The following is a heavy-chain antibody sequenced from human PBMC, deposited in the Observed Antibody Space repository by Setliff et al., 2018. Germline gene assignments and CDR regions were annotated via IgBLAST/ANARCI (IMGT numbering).Heavy chain of an antibody. CDR1: GDTFSSSA. CDR3: ARDGDNYYDSSGYYLNHAFDI. D-gene: IGHD3-22*01. V-gene: IGHV1-69*13. J-gene: IGHJ3*02. CDR2: IIPIFGTA. Sequence: GASVKVSCKASGDTFSSSAISWVRQAPGQGLEWMGGIIPIFGTANYAQKFQGRVTITADESTSTAYMELSSLRSEDTAVYYCARDGDNYYDSSGYYLNHAFDIWGQGTMVTVS.